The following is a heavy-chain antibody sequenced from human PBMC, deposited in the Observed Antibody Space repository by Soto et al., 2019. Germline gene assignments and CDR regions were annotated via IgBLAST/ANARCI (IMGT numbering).Heavy chain of an antibody. J-gene: IGHJ6*02. CDR2: MFHSGST. Sequence: QVQLQESGPGLVKPSGTLSLTCVVSGASISDSHWWTWVRQPPGKGLEWIGEMFHSGSTNYNPTLKMRVPISIDKSRDQLSVNLSSVSAAHTAMYYSAKNKHRASEPGGQETTVTVSS. CDR1: GASISDSHW. CDR3: AKNKHRASEP. V-gene: IGHV4-4*02.